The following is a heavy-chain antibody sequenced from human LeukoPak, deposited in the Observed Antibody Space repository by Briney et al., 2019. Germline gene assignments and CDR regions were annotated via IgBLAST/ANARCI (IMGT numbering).Heavy chain of an antibody. CDR1: GYTFTSYY. CDR2: INPSGGST. V-gene: IGHV1-46*01. Sequence: GASVKVSCKASGYTFTSYYMHWVRQAPGQGLEWMGIINPSGGSTSYAQKFQGRVTMTRDTSTSTVCMELSSLRSEDMAVYYCARGITTLGSFDYWGQGTLVTVSS. CDR3: ARGITTLGSFDY. D-gene: IGHD3-3*01. J-gene: IGHJ4*02.